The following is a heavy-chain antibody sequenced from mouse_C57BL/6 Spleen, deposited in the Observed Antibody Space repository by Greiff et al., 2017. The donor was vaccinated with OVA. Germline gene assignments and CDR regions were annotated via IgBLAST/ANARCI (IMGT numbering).Heavy chain of an antibody. CDR2: ISSSSSTT. V-gene: IGHV5-17*01. D-gene: IGHD1-2*01. J-gene: IGHJ4*01. CDR3: ASYDEYGGYYAMDY. Sequence: EVKLMESGGGLVKPGGSLKLSCAASGFTFSDYGMHWVRQAPEKGLEWVAYISSSSSTTYYADTVKGRFTISRDNAKNTLFLQMTSLRSEDTDMYYFASYDEYGGYYAMDYWGQGTSVTVSS. CDR1: GFTFSDYG.